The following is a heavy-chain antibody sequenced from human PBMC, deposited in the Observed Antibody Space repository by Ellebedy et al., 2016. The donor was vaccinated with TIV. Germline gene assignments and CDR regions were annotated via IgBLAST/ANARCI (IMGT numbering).Heavy chain of an antibody. Sequence: KVSCXGSGYSFTSYWISWVRQMPGKGLEWMGRIDPSDSYTNYSPSFQGHVTISADKSISTAYLQWSSLKASDTAMYYCARLVHPYYYDSSGYSYYFDYWGQGTLVTVSS. D-gene: IGHD3-22*01. CDR1: GYSFTSYW. CDR3: ARLVHPYYYDSSGYSYYFDY. J-gene: IGHJ4*02. CDR2: IDPSDSYT. V-gene: IGHV5-10-1*01.